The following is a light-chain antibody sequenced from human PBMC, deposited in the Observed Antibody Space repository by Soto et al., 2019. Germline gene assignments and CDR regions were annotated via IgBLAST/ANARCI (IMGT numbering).Light chain of an antibody. CDR3: CSYAGAYV. CDR1: SSDVGGYNY. CDR2: DVS. V-gene: IGLV2-11*01. Sequence: QSVLTQPRSVSGSPGQSVTISCTGTSSDVGGYNYVSWYQQNPGKAPKLMIYDVSKRPSGVPDRFSGSKSGNTASLTISGLQAEDEADYYCCSYAGAYVFGTGTKVTVL. J-gene: IGLJ1*01.